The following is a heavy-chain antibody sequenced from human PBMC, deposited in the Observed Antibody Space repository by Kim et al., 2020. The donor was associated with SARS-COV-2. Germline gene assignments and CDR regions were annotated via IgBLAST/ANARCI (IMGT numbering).Heavy chain of an antibody. V-gene: IGHV4-31*03. J-gene: IGHJ3*02. D-gene: IGHD4-17*01. CDR2: IYYSGST. CDR3: ARDGDSLPDAFDI. CDR1: GGSISSGGYY. Sequence: SETLSLTCTVSGGSISSGGYYWSWIRQHPGKGLEWIGYIYYSGSTYYNPSLKSRVTISVDTSKNQFSLKLSSVTAADTAVYYCARDGDSLPDAFDIWGQGTMVTVSS.